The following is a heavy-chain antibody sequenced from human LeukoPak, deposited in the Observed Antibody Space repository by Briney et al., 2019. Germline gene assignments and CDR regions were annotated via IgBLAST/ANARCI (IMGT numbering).Heavy chain of an antibody. CDR1: GGSISSYY. Sequence: PSETLSLTCTVSGGSISSYYWSWIRQPPGKGLGWIGYIYYSGNTNYNPSLKSRVTISVDTSKNQFPLKLSSVTAADTAMYYCARDKGEYYDSSGYLDYWGQGTLVTVSS. D-gene: IGHD3-22*01. CDR2: IYYSGNT. V-gene: IGHV4-59*01. CDR3: ARDKGEYYDSSGYLDY. J-gene: IGHJ4*02.